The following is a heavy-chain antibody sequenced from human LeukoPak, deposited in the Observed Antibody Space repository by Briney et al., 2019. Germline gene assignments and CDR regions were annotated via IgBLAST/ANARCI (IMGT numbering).Heavy chain of an antibody. CDR1: GFTFSSYA. D-gene: IGHD3-16*01. J-gene: IGHJ4*02. V-gene: IGHV3-23*01. CDR3: AKALGGELAVLVY. Sequence: GGSLRLSCAASGFTFSSYALSWVRQTQEKGLEWVSGIVGSGDSTHYADSVKGRFTISRDNSKNTMYLQMNSLRAEDTAVYYCAKALGGELAVLVYWGQGTLVTVSS. CDR2: IVGSGDST.